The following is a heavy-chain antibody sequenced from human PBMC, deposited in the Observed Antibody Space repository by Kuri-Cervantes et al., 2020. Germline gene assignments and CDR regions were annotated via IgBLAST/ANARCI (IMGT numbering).Heavy chain of an antibody. CDR2: ISVSGDIT. Sequence: GGSLRLSCAASGFTFSSYAMSWVRQAPGKGLEWVSGISVSGDITYYPNSVKGRFTVSRDNSKNTLSLQMNSLRAEDTAVYYCAKDRGGYCSGGSCYGVFDYWGQGTLVTVSS. CDR3: AKDRGGYCSGGSCYGVFDY. CDR1: GFTFSSYA. J-gene: IGHJ4*02. V-gene: IGHV3-23*01. D-gene: IGHD2-15*01.